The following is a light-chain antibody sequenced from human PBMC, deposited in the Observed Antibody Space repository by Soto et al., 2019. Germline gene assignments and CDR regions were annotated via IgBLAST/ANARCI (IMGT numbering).Light chain of an antibody. CDR3: QQYYSLPLT. V-gene: IGKV4-1*01. CDR1: QSVFYSSNKKNY. Sequence: DIVMTQSPESLAVSLGERATINCKSSQSVFYSSNKKNYLTGYQQKPGQPPKLLIYWASTRESGVPDRFSGSGSETDFTLTISSLQAEDVAVSYCQQYYSLPLTFGGGTKVEIK. CDR2: WAS. J-gene: IGKJ4*01.